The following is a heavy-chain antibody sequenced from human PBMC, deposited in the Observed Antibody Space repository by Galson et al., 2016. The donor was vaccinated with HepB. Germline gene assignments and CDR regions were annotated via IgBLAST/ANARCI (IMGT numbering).Heavy chain of an antibody. CDR1: GGTFSSYA. CDR3: ATSRDGYNIYYYGMDV. V-gene: IGHV1-69*06. J-gene: IGHJ6*02. D-gene: IGHD5-24*01. CDR2: IIPVFGTA. Sequence: SVKVSCKASGGTFSSYAISWVRQAPGQGLEWMGGIIPVFGTANCAQKFQGRVTITADKSTSTAYMELSSLRSEDTAMYYCATSRDGYNIYYYGMDVWGQGTSVTVSS.